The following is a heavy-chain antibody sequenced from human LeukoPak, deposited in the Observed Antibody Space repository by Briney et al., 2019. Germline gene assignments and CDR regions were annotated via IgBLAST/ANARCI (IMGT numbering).Heavy chain of an antibody. D-gene: IGHD2-2*01. CDR3: ARAPPGCGSTNCYGLDY. CDR2: INTNTGNP. V-gene: IGHV7-4-1*02. J-gene: IGHJ4*02. CDR1: GYTLTSDG. Sequence: ASVKVSCKASGYTLTSDGMNWVRQAPGQGLEWMGWINTNTGNPTYGQGFTGRFVFSLDTSVNTAYLQISSLKAEDTAVYYCARAPPGCGSTNCYGLDYWGQGTLVTVSS.